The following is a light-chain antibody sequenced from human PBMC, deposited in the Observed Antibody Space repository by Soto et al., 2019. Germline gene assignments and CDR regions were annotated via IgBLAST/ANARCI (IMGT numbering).Light chain of an antibody. J-gene: IGLJ2*01. V-gene: IGLV1-40*01. CDR3: QSYDSSLSGYVV. CDR2: GNS. CDR1: SSNIGAGYD. Sequence: QSVLTQPPSVSGAPGQRVTISCTGSSSNIGAGYDVHWYQQLPGTAPKLLIYGNSNRPSGVPDRFSGSKSGTSASLAITGLQAEDEADYYCQSYDSSLSGYVVFGRDPADRP.